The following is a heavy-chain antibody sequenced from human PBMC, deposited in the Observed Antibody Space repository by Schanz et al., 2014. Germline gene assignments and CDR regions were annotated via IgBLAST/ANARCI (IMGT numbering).Heavy chain of an antibody. J-gene: IGHJ4*02. V-gene: IGHV7-4-1*02. D-gene: IGHD5-12*01. Sequence: QVPLVQSGAEVKKPGSSVKVSCKATGDTFAMYDMNWVRQAPGQGLEWMGWINTNTANPTYAQGFTGRFVYTLDASVTTAYLEISSLKAEDTAVYYCARGYSGYSHFDYWGQGALVTVSS. CDR2: INTNTANP. CDR3: ARGYSGYSHFDY. CDR1: GDTFAMYD.